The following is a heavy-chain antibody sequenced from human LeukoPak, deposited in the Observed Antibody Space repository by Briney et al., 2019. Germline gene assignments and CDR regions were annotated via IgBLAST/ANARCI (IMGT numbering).Heavy chain of an antibody. V-gene: IGHV1-69*05. CDR3: ARAQAGNYDWPLDL. CDR2: IIPFLDTS. D-gene: IGHD5-12*01. J-gene: IGHJ5*02. Sequence: VASVKVSCKASGGPFSKYALSWVRQAPGQGLEWMGAIIPFLDTSNYPPKFQDRVTITTDESTSTAYMDLSSLRSDDTSVYYCARAQAGNYDWPLDLWGQGTLVTVSS. CDR1: GGPFSKYA.